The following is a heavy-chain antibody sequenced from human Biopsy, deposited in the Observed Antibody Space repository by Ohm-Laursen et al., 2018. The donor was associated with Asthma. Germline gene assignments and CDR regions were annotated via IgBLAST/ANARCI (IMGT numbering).Heavy chain of an antibody. V-gene: IGHV4-31*03. CDR2: IYYSGST. J-gene: IGHJ4*02. D-gene: IGHD3-3*01. Sequence: SQTLSLTCTVSYGSITSGGYYWTWTRQHPGKGPEWIGFIYYSGSTYYNPSLKSRVTISADTSKNQFSLKLSSVTAADTAVYYCARGNVLRFLEWLFEGDYFDYWGQGTLVTVSS. CDR1: YGSITSGGYY. CDR3: ARGNVLRFLEWLFEGDYFDY.